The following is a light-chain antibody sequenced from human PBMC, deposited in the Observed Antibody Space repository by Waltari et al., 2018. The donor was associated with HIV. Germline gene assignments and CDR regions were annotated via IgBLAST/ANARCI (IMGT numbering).Light chain of an antibody. V-gene: IGKV1-39*01. CDR2: ASS. CDR3: QQTHTTPHT. J-gene: IGKJ2*01. Sequence: DIQMTQSPSSLSASVGDGVTIPCRASQNVSTYLNWYQQKPGKAPKLVIYASSGLQSGVPSSFRGSGSGTDFTLTISSLQSEDFATYYCQQTHTTPHTFGQGTKLQIK. CDR1: QNVSTY.